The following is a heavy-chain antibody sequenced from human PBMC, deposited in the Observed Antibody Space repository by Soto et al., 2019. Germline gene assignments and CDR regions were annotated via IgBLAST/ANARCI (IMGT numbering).Heavy chain of an antibody. Sequence: GGSLRLSCTASGFTFGDYAMSWVRQAPGKGLEWVGFIRSKAYGGTTEYAASVKGRFTISRDDSKSIAYLQMNSLKTEDTAVYYCARLRYHYYYGMDVWGQGTTVTVSS. D-gene: IGHD3-16*01. CDR2: IRSKAYGGTT. CDR1: GFTFGDYA. V-gene: IGHV3-49*04. J-gene: IGHJ6*02. CDR3: ARLRYHYYYGMDV.